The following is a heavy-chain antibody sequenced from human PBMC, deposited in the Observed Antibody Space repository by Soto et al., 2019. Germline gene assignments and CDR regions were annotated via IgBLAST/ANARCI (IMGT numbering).Heavy chain of an antibody. CDR2: ISYDGSNK. D-gene: IGHD6-13*01. CDR3: AKDYGPIAAAGTSDY. CDR1: GFTFSSYG. Sequence: PGGSLRLSCAASGFTFSSYGMHWVRQAPGKGLEWVAVISYDGSNKYYADSVKGRFTISRDNSKNTLYLQMNSLRAEDTAVYYCAKDYGPIAAAGTSDYWGQGTLVTVSS. J-gene: IGHJ4*02. V-gene: IGHV3-30*18.